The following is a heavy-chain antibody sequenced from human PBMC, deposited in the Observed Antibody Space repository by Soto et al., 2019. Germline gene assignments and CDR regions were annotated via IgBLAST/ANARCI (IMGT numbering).Heavy chain of an antibody. J-gene: IGHJ4*02. V-gene: IGHV3-48*01. CDR2: ITSDSNII. D-gene: IGHD3-22*01. CDR3: AKNPGYYYDSTGYHFDY. Sequence: GGSLRLSCAASGFTFSSYSMNWVRQAPGKGLEWISYITSDSNIIYYADSVKGRFTISRDNSKNTLYLQMNSLRAEDTAVYYCAKNPGYYYDSTGYHFDYWGQGTLVTVSS. CDR1: GFTFSSYS.